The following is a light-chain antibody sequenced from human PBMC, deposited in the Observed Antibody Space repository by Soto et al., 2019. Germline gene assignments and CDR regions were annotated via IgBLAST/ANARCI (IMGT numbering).Light chain of an antibody. CDR2: DTS. Sequence: EIVLTQSPATLSLSPGESATLSCRASQPVSNYLAWYQQKPGQAPRLLIYDTSNRATGIPARFSGSGSGTDFTITISSLESEDFAVYYCQQRSNWLTFGGGTKVEI. CDR3: QQRSNWLT. CDR1: QPVSNY. V-gene: IGKV3-11*01. J-gene: IGKJ4*01.